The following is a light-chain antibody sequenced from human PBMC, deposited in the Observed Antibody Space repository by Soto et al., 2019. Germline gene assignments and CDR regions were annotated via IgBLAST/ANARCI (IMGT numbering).Light chain of an antibody. J-gene: IGKJ2*01. CDR1: QSATGY. CDR2: GAS. V-gene: IGKV3-20*01. CDR3: QHYGSLPPYN. Sequence: EIVMTQSPATLSLSAGERATLSCRASQSATGYLAWYQQKPGQAPRLLIYGASSRATGMPDRFSGSGSGTDFTLTISRLQSGDFAFYYCQHYGSLPPYNFGRGTKVDI.